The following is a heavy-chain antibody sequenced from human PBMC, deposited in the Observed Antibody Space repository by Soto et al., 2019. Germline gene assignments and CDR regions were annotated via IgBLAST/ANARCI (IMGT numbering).Heavy chain of an antibody. CDR2: INHSGST. CDR1: GGSFSGHY. CDR3: ARVAGANYLFWGGYSGFAYSGMEV. D-gene: IGHD3-3*01. J-gene: IGHJ6*04. Sequence: SETLSLTCAVYGGSFSGHYWSWIRQPPGKGLEWIGEINHSGSTNYNPSLKSRVTISVDSFKKQFSLKLSSVTAADTAVYYCARVAGANYLFWGGYSGFAYSGMEVGGKGTTVTVSS. V-gene: IGHV4-34*01.